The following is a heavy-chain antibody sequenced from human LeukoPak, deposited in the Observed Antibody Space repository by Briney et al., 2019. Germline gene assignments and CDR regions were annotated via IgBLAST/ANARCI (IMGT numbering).Heavy chain of an antibody. J-gene: IGHJ6*03. CDR2: INPNNGDT. V-gene: IGHV1-2*02. CDR1: GYTFTGYY. D-gene: IGHD1-14*01. Sequence: AASVTVSCTASGYTFTGYYMHWVRQAPGQGLEWMGWINPNNGDTHYAQKFQGRVTITRDTTISTAYMELSRLRSDDTAVYYCARGVAGVYFYYYMDVWGKGTTVTVSS. CDR3: ARGVAGVYFYYYMDV.